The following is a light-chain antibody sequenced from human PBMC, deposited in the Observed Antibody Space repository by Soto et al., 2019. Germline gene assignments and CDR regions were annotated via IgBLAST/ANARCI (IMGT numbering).Light chain of an antibody. J-gene: IGKJ1*01. CDR2: KAS. V-gene: IGKV1-5*03. Sequence: QVTQTTSSLSASVGDRVTITCRASQSISNWLAWYQQKPGKATNLLIYKASSLKSGVPSRFSGSGSGTEFTLTISSLQPDDFATYYCQQYDPYWTFGQGTNV. CDR1: QSISNW. CDR3: QQYDPYWT.